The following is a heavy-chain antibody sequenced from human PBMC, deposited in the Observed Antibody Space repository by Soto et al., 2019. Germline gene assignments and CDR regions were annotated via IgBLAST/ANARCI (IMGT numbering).Heavy chain of an antibody. D-gene: IGHD3-3*01. CDR2: INPSGGST. CDR3: ARERDPLVLRFLEWPAGGWFDP. CDR1: GYTFTSYF. Sequence: GASVKVSCKASGYTFTSYFIHWVRQAPGQGLEWMGIINPSGGSTSYAQKFQGRVTMTRDTSTSTVYMELSSLRSEDTAVYYCARERDPLVLRFLEWPAGGWFDPWGQGTLVTVSS. V-gene: IGHV1-46*01. J-gene: IGHJ5*02.